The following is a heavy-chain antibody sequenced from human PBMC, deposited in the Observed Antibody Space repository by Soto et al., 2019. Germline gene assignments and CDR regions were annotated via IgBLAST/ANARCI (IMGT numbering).Heavy chain of an antibody. J-gene: IGHJ4*02. D-gene: IGHD3-22*01. CDR2: ISASGDTT. CDR1: GFSFSTCA. Sequence: EVQLLESGGGLVQPGGSLRLSCAASGFSFSTCAVSWVRQAPGKGLEWVGSISASGDTTHYAESVRGRFTISRDNSRNTLHLQMSSLTAEDTAIYTCAAQATGYFVPFDFWGRGTLVTVSS. V-gene: IGHV3-23*01. CDR3: AAQATGYFVPFDF.